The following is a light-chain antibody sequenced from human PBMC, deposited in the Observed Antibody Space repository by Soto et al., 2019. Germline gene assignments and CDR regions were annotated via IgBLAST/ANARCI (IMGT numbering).Light chain of an antibody. Sequence: DIQMTQSPSTLSASVGDRVTITCRASQSISSWLAWYQQKPGKAPKLLIYDASSLESGVPSRFSGGGSGTEFTLTISSLQPDDFATYYCQQYNIYMYTFGPGTKLEIK. CDR2: DAS. CDR3: QQYNIYMYT. V-gene: IGKV1-5*01. J-gene: IGKJ2*01. CDR1: QSISSW.